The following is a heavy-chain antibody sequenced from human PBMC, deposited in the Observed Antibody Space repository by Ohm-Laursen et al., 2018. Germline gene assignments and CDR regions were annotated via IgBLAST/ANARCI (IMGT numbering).Heavy chain of an antibody. V-gene: IGHV3-30*18. CDR2: ISYDGSNK. J-gene: IGHJ6*02. CDR1: GFAFSTYG. Sequence: SLRLSCAASGFAFSTYGMHWVRQAPGKGLEWVAVISYDGSNKYYADSVKGRFTISRDNARNSLYLQMNSLRAEDTALYYCAKDGDHYYGMDVWGQGTTVTVS. CDR3: AKDGDHYYGMDV. D-gene: IGHD2-21*01.